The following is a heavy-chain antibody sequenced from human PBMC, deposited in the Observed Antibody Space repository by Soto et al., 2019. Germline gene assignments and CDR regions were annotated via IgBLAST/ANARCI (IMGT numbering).Heavy chain of an antibody. CDR2: ISSSGSTI. CDR1: GFTFSSYE. Sequence: EVQMVESGGGLVQPGGSLRLSCAASGFTFSSYEMNWVRQAPGKGLEWVSYISSSGSTIYYADSVKGRFTISRDNAKNSLYLQMDSLRAEDTAVYYCARATSGYFDYWGQGTLVTVSS. V-gene: IGHV3-48*03. CDR3: ARATSGYFDY. J-gene: IGHJ4*02.